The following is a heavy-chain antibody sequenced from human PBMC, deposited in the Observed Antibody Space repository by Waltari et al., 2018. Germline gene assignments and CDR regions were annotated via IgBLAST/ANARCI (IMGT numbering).Heavy chain of an antibody. J-gene: IGHJ4*02. CDR2: IKEDGSEK. CDR3: ARRYFDY. Sequence: EVQLVESVGGLVRPGGSLRLSCAASGFTFSSYWMQWVRQAPGKGLEWVANIKEDGSEKHYVDSVKGRFTISRDNGRNTLYLQMNSLRDEDTAVYYCARRYFDYWGQGTLVTVSS. CDR1: GFTFSSYW. V-gene: IGHV3-7*01. D-gene: IGHD1-20*01.